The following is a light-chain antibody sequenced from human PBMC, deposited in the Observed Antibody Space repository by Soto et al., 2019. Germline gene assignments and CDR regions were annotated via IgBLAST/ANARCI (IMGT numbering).Light chain of an antibody. Sequence: EIVLTQSPGTLSLSPGERATLSCRASQSVSYYLAWYQQKPGQAPRLLIYDAFSRATGVPDRFSGSGSGTDFPLTISRLEPEDFAVYYCHHCQPYGYSPPLTFGGGTKVEIK. CDR2: DAF. J-gene: IGKJ4*01. CDR1: QSVSYY. V-gene: IGKV3-20*01. CDR3: HHCQPYGYSPPLT.